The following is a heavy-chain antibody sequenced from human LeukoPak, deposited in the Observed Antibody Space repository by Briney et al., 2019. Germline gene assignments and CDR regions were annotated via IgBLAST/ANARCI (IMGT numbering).Heavy chain of an antibody. J-gene: IGHJ4*02. CDR2: ISRSSSYI. Sequence: PGGSLRLSCAASGFTFSSYTMNWVRQAPGKGLEWVSSISRSSSYIYYADSVKGRFTISRDNAKNSLYLQMNSLRAEDSALYYCASDVYSSGWCHDYWGQGTLVIVSS. CDR3: ASDVYSSGWCHDY. D-gene: IGHD6-19*01. V-gene: IGHV3-21*01. CDR1: GFTFSSYT.